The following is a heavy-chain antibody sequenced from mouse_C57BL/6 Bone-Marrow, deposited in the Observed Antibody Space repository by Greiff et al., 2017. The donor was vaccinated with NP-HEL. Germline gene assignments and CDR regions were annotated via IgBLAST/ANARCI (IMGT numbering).Heavy chain of an antibody. CDR2: IYPGSGNT. CDR3: ARWGGRYFDV. Sequence: VKLMESGPELVKPGASVKISCKASGYSFTSYYIHWVKQRPGQGLEWIGWIYPGSGNTKYNEKFKGKATLTADTSSSTAYMQLSSLTSEDSAVYYCARWGGRYFDVWGTGTTVTVSS. J-gene: IGHJ1*03. V-gene: IGHV1-66*01. CDR1: GYSFTSYY.